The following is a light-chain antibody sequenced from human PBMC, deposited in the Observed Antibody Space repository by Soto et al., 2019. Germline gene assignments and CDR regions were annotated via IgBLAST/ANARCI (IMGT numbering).Light chain of an antibody. CDR2: GAS. J-gene: IGKJ1*01. Sequence: EIVMTQSPATLSVSPGERATLSCRASQSISSNLAWYQQKPGQAPRLLMNGASTRATGIPARFSGSGSGTEFTLTVSSRQSEDFAVYYCQQHNNWPKTFGQGTKVEIK. V-gene: IGKV3-15*01. CDR3: QQHNNWPKT. CDR1: QSISSN.